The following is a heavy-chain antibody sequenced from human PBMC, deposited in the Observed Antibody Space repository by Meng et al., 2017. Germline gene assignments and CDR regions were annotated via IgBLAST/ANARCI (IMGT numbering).Heavy chain of an antibody. J-gene: IGHJ4*02. V-gene: IGHV4-30-2*01. CDR1: GGSISSGGYS. Sequence: QLQLQESGSGLVKPSQTLSLTCAVSGGSISSGGYSWSWIRQPPGKGLEWIGYIYHSGSTYYNPSLKSRVTISVDRSKNQFSLKLSSVTAADTAVYYCARDEGSYDSSGYYYWGQGTLVTVSS. CDR2: IYHSGST. CDR3: ARDEGSYDSSGYYY. D-gene: IGHD3-22*01.